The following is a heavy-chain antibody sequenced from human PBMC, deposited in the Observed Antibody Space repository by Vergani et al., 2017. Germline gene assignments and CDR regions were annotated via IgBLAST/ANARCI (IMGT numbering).Heavy chain of an antibody. CDR1: GFTFSSYS. CDR3: ARLCTYYYGSGSYICY. Sequence: EVQLVESGGGLVKPGGSLRLSCAASGFTFSSYSMNWVRQAPGKGLEWVSSISSSSSYIYYADSVKGRFTISRDNAKNSLYLQMNSLRAEDTAVYYCARLCTYYYGSGSYICYWGQGTLVTVSS. CDR2: ISSSSSYI. D-gene: IGHD3-10*01. V-gene: IGHV3-21*01. J-gene: IGHJ4*02.